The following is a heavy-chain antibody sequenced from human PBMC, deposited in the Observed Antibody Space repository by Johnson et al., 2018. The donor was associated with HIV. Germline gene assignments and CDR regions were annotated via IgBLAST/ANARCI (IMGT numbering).Heavy chain of an antibody. CDR3: AKAMSPMVRGNI. Sequence: VQLVESGGGLVQPGGSLRLSCAASGFTFSSYWMHWVRQAPGKGLVWVSRINSDGSSTSYADSVKGRFTISRDESKNTLYLQMNSLRAEDTAVYYCAKAMSPMVRGNIWGQGTMVTVSS. D-gene: IGHD3-10*01. J-gene: IGHJ3*02. CDR2: INSDGSST. CDR1: GFTFSSYW. V-gene: IGHV3-74*02.